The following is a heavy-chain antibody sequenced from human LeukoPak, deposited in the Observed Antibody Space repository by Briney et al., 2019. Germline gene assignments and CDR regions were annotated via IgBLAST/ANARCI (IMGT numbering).Heavy chain of an antibody. Sequence: PSETLSLTCTASGGSTSSYYWSWIRQPPGKGLEWIGYIYTSGSTNYNPSLKSRVTISVDTSKNQFSLKLSSVTAADTAVYYCARRPEGAFDIWGQGTMVTVSS. CDR2: IYTSGST. CDR1: GGSTSSYY. J-gene: IGHJ3*02. CDR3: ARRPEGAFDI. V-gene: IGHV4-4*09.